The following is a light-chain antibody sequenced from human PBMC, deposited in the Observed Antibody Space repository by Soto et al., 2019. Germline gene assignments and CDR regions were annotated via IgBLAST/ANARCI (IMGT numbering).Light chain of an antibody. CDR2: GAS. V-gene: IGKV3-15*01. CDR1: QSINNK. Sequence: VLTQSPGTLSLSPGEIVTLSCMASQSINNKVAWYQQKPGQAPRLLIYGASTRATGISARFSGSGSGTEFTLTISSLQSEDFAVYYCQQYNNWPPITFGQGTRLEI. J-gene: IGKJ5*01. CDR3: QQYNNWPPIT.